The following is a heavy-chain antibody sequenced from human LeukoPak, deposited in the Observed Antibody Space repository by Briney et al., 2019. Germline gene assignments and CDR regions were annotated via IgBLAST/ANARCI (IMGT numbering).Heavy chain of an antibody. V-gene: IGHV4-59*08. J-gene: IGHJ3*01. CDR2: IFHSGNT. D-gene: IGHD1-26*01. CDR1: GGSLSSYY. CDR3: ARHGSYSFGV. Sequence: SETLSLTCTVSGGSLSSYYWSWIRQPPGKGLEWIGQIFHSGNTNYNPSLKSRVTISIDKSKNQISLILSSVTAADTAVYFCARHGSYSFGVWGQGTMVTVSS.